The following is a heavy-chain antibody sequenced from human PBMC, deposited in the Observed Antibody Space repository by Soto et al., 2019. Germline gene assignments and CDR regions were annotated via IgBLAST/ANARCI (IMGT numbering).Heavy chain of an antibody. D-gene: IGHD3-10*01. V-gene: IGHV4-34*01. CDR2: INHSGST. CDR3: ARGRTMVRGVIHPHSKFDY. Sequence: QVQLQQWGAGLLKPSETLSLTCAVYGGSFSGYYWSWIRQPPGKGLEWIGEINHSGSTNYNPSLKSRVTISVDTSKNQFSLKRSSVTAADTAVYYCARGRTMVRGVIHPHSKFDYWGQGTLVTVSS. J-gene: IGHJ4*02. CDR1: GGSFSGYY.